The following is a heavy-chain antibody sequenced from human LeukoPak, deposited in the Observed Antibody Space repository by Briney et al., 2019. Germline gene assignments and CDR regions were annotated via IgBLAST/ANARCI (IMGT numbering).Heavy chain of an antibody. CDR2: ISYDGGNK. Sequence: GGSLRLSCAASGFTFSSYAMHWVRQAPGKGLEWVAVISYDGGNKYYADSVKGRFTISRDNSKNTLYLQMNSLRAEDTAVYYCARRSPFDYWGQGTLVTVSS. J-gene: IGHJ4*02. V-gene: IGHV3-30-3*01. CDR3: ARRSPFDY. CDR1: GFTFSSYA.